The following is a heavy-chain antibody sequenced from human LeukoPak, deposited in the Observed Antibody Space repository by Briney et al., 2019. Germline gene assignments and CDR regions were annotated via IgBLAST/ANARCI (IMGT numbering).Heavy chain of an antibody. Sequence: PGGSLRLSCAASGFTFSSYSMNWVRQAPGKGLEWVSSISSSSSYIYYADSVKGRFTISRDNAKNSLYLQMNSLRAEDTAVYYCARDGITFGGFIDYWGQGTLVTVSS. CDR2: ISSSSSYI. V-gene: IGHV3-21*01. J-gene: IGHJ4*02. CDR3: ARDGITFGGFIDY. D-gene: IGHD3-16*01. CDR1: GFTFSSYS.